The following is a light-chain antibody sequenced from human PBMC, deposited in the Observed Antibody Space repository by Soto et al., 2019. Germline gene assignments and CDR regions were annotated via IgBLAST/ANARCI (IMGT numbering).Light chain of an antibody. CDR2: NVY. J-gene: IGLJ1*01. CDR3: SAYTDSRTYV. CDR1: SSDVGAYNF. Sequence: QSVLTQPASVSGSPGQSITISCTGTSSDVGAYNFVSWHQQHPGKAPKLMIYNVYDRPSGISYRFSGSKSGNTASLTISGLQGEDEADYSCSAYTDSRTYVFGTGTKLTVL. V-gene: IGLV2-14*03.